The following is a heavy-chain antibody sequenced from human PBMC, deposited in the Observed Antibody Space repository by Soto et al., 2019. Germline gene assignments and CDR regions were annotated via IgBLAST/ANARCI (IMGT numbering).Heavy chain of an antibody. CDR3: ARQGLLWFGELPLLYYGMDV. J-gene: IGHJ6*02. Sequence: QVQLQESGPGLVKPSETLSLTCTVSGGSISSYYWSWIRQPPGKGLEWIGYIYYSGSTNYNPSLKSRVTISVDTSKKQFSLKLTSVTAADTAVYYCARQGLLWFGELPLLYYGMDVWGQGTTVTVSS. V-gene: IGHV4-59*08. D-gene: IGHD3-10*01. CDR1: GGSISSYY. CDR2: IYYSGST.